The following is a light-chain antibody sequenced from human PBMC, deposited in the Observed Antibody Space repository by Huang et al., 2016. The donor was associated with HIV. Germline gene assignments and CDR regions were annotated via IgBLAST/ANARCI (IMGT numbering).Light chain of an antibody. CDR3: QQYNNWPPIT. CDR1: QSVSSN. V-gene: IGKV3-15*01. Sequence: EIVMTQSPVTLSVSPGGRATLSCRASQSVSSNLAWYQQKTGQAPRLLIYGASTRATGVPARFSGSGSVTEFTLTISSLQSEDFALYYCQQYNNWPPITFGQGTRLEIK. CDR2: GAS. J-gene: IGKJ5*01.